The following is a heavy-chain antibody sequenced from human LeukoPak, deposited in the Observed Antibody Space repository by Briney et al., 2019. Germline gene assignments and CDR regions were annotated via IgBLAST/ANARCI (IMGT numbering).Heavy chain of an antibody. Sequence: GESLKISCKGSGYSFTFYWIGWVRQMPGKGLEWMGIIYPGDSDTRYSPSFQGQVTISADKSISTAYLQWSSLKASDTAMYYCARRSPAVGYYDSSGYYSWLDPWGQGTLVTVSS. CDR3: ARRSPAVGYYDSSGYYSWLDP. CDR1: GYSFTFYW. J-gene: IGHJ5*02. D-gene: IGHD3-22*01. V-gene: IGHV5-51*01. CDR2: IYPGDSDT.